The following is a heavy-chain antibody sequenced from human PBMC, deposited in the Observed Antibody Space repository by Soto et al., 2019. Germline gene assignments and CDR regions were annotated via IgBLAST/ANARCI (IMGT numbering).Heavy chain of an antibody. V-gene: IGHV2-26*01. Sequence: QVTLKESGPVLVKPTETLTLTCTVSGFSLSNARMGVSWIRQPPGKALEWLAHIFSNDEKSYSTSLKSRLTISKDPSKSQVVLTMTNMDPVDTATYYCARTREVRGYYYYYGMDVWGQGTTVTVSS. CDR1: GFSLSNARMG. CDR3: ARTREVRGYYYYYGMDV. D-gene: IGHD3-10*01. J-gene: IGHJ6*02. CDR2: IFSNDEK.